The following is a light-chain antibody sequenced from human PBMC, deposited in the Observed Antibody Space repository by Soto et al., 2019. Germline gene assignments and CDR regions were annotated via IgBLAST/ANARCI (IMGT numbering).Light chain of an antibody. CDR1: SSDVGGYNY. CDR2: EVS. Sequence: QSALTQPPSASGSPGQSVTISCTGTSSDVGGYNYVSWYQQHPGKAPKLMIYEVSNRPSGVPDRFSGSKSGNTASLTVSGLQAEDEAGYYCSSYAGSNNFVVFGGGTKLTVL. CDR3: SSYAGSNNFVV. J-gene: IGLJ2*01. V-gene: IGLV2-8*01.